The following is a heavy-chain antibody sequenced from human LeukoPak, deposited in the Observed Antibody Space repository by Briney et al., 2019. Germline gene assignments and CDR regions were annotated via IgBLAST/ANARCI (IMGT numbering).Heavy chain of an antibody. CDR2: IYPGDSDT. J-gene: IGHJ5*02. D-gene: IGHD6-25*01. CDR3: ASSDDAATFDP. Sequence: HGGSLKISCKGSGYSFTSYWIGWVRQLPGKGLEWMGIIYPGDSDTRYSPSFQGQVTISADKSISTAYLQWSSLKASDTAMYYCASSDDAATFDPWGQGTLVTVSS. CDR1: GYSFTSYW. V-gene: IGHV5-51*01.